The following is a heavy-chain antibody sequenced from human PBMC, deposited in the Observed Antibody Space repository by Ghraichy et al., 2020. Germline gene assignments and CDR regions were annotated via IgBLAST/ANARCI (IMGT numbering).Heavy chain of an antibody. CDR1: GFTFTSYW. V-gene: IGHV3-7*01. Sequence: GVLRLSCAASGFTFTSYWMSWVRQAPGKGLEWVANIKQDGSEKYYVDSVKGRFTISRDNARNSVYLQMNSLRAEDTAIYYCARDWPAFDIWGQGTMVTVSS. CDR3: ARDWPAFDI. CDR2: IKQDGSEK. J-gene: IGHJ3*02.